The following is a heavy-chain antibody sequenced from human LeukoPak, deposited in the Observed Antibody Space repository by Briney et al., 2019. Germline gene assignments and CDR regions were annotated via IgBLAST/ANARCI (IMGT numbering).Heavy chain of an antibody. CDR2: INHSGST. V-gene: IGHV4-34*01. J-gene: IGHJ5*02. Sequence: SETLSLTCAVYGGSFSGYYWSWIHQPPGKGLEWIGEINHSGSTNYNPSLKSRVTISVDTSKNQFSLKLSSVTAADTAVYYCARGDPIQWLRFSGFDPWGQGTLVTVSS. CDR1: GGSFSGYY. CDR3: ARGDPIQWLRFSGFDP. D-gene: IGHD5-12*01.